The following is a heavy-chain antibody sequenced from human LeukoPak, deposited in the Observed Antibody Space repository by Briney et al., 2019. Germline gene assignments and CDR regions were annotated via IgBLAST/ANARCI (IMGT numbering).Heavy chain of an antibody. CDR1: GFTFDDYA. J-gene: IGHJ4*02. CDR3: AKEDNWNDAFDY. Sequence: PGGSLRLSCAASGFTFDDYAMHWVRQAPGKGLEWVSGISWNSGSIGYADSVKGRFTISRDNAKNSLYLQMNSLRAEDMALYYCAKEDNWNDAFDYWGQGTLVTVSS. D-gene: IGHD1-1*01. V-gene: IGHV3-9*03. CDR2: ISWNSGSI.